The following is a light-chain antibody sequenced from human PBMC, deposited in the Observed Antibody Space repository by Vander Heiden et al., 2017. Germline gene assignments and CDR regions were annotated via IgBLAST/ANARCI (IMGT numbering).Light chain of an antibody. CDR1: QSIGGW. CDR2: DAS. V-gene: IGKV1-5*01. J-gene: IGKJ4*01. CDR3: QQYGRYPHT. Sequence: DIKMTHSPSSLSASVGDRVTITCRASQSIGGWLAWYQQKPGKAPNLLIYDASSFGGGVPSRFSGRGSGKEFTLTISGLQPDDIATYYCQQYGRYPHTFGGGTKVEIK.